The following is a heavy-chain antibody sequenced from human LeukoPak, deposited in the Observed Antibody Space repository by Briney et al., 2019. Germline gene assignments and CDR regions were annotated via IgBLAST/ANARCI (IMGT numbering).Heavy chain of an antibody. CDR3: ARDQRVTGRPDIDY. CDR1: GFTFRDHW. V-gene: IGHV3-74*03. J-gene: IGHJ4*02. Sequence: GGSLRLSCAASGFTFRDHWMHWVRQTPGKGLVWVSRISSDGSSTTYADSVKGRFTISRDNAKNTLYLQMNNLRAEDTAMYYCARDQRVTGRPDIDYWGQGTLVIVSS. D-gene: IGHD6-6*01. CDR2: ISSDGSST.